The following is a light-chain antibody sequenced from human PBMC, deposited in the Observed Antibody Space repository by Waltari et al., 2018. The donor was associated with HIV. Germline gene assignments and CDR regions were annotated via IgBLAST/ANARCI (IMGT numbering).Light chain of an antibody. Sequence: DIVMTQSPDSLAVSLGERATINCKSSQSVLYSSNNKNYLAWYQQKPGQPPKLLIYWASTRESGVPDRFSGSGSGTDFTLTSSSLQAGDVAVYYCQQYYRTPWTFGQGTKVEIK. CDR1: QSVLYSSNNKNY. J-gene: IGKJ1*01. CDR3: QQYYRTPWT. V-gene: IGKV4-1*01. CDR2: WAS.